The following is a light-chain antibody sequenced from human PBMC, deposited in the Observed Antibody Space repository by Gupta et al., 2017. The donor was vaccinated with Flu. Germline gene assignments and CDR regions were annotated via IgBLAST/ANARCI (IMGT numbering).Light chain of an antibody. CDR1: STDVGGYDY. Sequence: QAALTQPASVSGSPGQSITISYTGTSTDVGGYDYVSWYQHNPGKAPKLMIYEVRNRPSGVSNRFSGSKSGNTASLTISGLQAQDEADYYCSSYTSTKIWVFGGASKLTVL. J-gene: IGLJ3*02. V-gene: IGLV2-14*01. CDR2: EVR. CDR3: SSYTSTKIWV.